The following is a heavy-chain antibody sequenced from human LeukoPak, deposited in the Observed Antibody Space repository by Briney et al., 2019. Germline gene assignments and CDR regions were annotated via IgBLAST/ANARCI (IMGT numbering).Heavy chain of an antibody. Sequence: SETLSLTCTVSGGSISSYYWSWIRQPPGKGLEWIGYIYYSGSTNYNPSLKSRVTISVDTSKNQFSLKLSSVTAADTAVYYCARGRFDPWGQGTLVSVSS. CDR1: GGSISSYY. J-gene: IGHJ5*02. V-gene: IGHV4-59*01. CDR2: IYYSGST. CDR3: ARGRFDP.